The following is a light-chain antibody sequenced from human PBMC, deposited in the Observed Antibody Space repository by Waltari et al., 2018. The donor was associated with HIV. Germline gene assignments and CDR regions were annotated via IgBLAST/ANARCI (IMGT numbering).Light chain of an antibody. CDR1: QSVNSN. CDR2: GTS. CDR3: HHYNNWRET. J-gene: IGKJ1*01. Sequence: EILMTQSPATLSVSPGERATLSCRASQSVNSNLACYQQKPGQPPRLRNYGTSTRATDIPARFSGSGSGAEFTLTISSLQSEDFAVYYCHHYNNWRETFGQGTKVEIK. V-gene: IGKV3-15*01.